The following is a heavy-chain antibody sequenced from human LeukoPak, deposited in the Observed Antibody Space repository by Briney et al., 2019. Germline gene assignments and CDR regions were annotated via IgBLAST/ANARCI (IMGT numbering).Heavy chain of an antibody. CDR1: GFSFSNFW. V-gene: IGHV3-7*01. Sequence: PGGSLRLSCAASGFSFSNFWMRWVRQAPGKGLEWVANIRPDGSGTDYVDSVKGRFTISRDNAKNSLYLQMNSLRAGDTAVYYCARDSSGFDYWGQGALVTVSS. CDR3: ARDSSGFDY. D-gene: IGHD3-22*01. CDR2: IRPDGSGT. J-gene: IGHJ4*02.